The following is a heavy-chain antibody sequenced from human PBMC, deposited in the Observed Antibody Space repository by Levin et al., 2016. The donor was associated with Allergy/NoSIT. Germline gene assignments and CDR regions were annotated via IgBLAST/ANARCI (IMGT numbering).Heavy chain of an antibody. V-gene: IGHV1-2*02. J-gene: IGHJ6*02. CDR2: ISPTNGGT. CDR3: ARVLSTVTSSDWSRYSNYYAMDV. D-gene: IGHD4-17*01. CDR1: GYNFNVYY. Sequence: ASVKVSCKASGYNFNVYYIHWVRQAPGQGLEWMGWISPTNGGTVYAQKFQGRVTLTRDVSINTAYMEVTGLRSDDTAVYYCARVLSTVTSSDWSRYSNYYAMDVWGQGTTVTVSS.